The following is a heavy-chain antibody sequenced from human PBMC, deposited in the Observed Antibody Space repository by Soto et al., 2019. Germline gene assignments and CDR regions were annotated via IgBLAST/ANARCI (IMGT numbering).Heavy chain of an antibody. Sequence: ASVKVSCKASGYTFTSYGISWVRQAPGQGLEWMGWISAYNGNTNYAQKLQGRVTMTTDTSTSTAYMELRSLRSDDTAVYYCARDVFREGPGYCSSTSCLMGDYWGQGTLVTVSS. CDR2: ISAYNGNT. CDR3: ARDVFREGPGYCSSTSCLMGDY. V-gene: IGHV1-18*01. CDR1: GYTFTSYG. D-gene: IGHD2-2*01. J-gene: IGHJ4*02.